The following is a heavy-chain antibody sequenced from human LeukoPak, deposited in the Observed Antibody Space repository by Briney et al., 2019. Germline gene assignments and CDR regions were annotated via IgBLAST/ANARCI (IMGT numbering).Heavy chain of an antibody. Sequence: GGSLRLSCTASGFTFSSYWMSWVRQAPGKGPEWVANIKQDGSEMYYVDSVKGRFTISRDNAKNSLYLQMNNLRVEDTAVYYCARPSYNSGSYFDYWGQGTLVTVS. CDR2: IKQDGSEM. D-gene: IGHD3-10*01. J-gene: IGHJ4*02. CDR3: ARPSYNSGSYFDY. CDR1: GFTFSSYW. V-gene: IGHV3-7*01.